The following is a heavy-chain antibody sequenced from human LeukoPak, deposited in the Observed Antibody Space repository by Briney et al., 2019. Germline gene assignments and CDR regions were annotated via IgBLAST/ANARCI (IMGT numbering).Heavy chain of an antibody. CDR3: ARDQRRYRNGLPYYYYYGMDV. CDR2: ISYDGRDK. V-gene: IGHV3-30*04. J-gene: IGHJ6*02. D-gene: IGHD5-18*01. CDR1: GFTFSSYA. Sequence: QSGGSLRLSCADSGFTFSSYAMHWVRQAPGKGLEWVAVISYDGRDKYYADSVKGRVTISRDNSKNTLCLQMNSLRAEDTAVYYCARDQRRYRNGLPYYYYYGMDVWGQGTTVTVSS.